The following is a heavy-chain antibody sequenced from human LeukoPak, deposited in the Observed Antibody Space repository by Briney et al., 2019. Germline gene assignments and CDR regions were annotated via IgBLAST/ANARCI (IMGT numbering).Heavy chain of an antibody. D-gene: IGHD3-22*01. CDR3: ARDSGGISVVIPNWFDP. CDR1: GFTFSSYG. V-gene: IGHV3-33*01. Sequence: PGGSLRLSCAASGFTFSSYGMHWVRQAPGKGLEWVAVIWYDGSNKYYADSVKGRFTISRDNSKNTLYLQMNSLRAEDTAVYYCARDSGGISVVIPNWFDPWGRGTLVTVSS. CDR2: IWYDGSNK. J-gene: IGHJ5*02.